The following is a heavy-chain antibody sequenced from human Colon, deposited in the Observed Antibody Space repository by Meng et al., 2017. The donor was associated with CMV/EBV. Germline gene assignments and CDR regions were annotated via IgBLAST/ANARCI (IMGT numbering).Heavy chain of an antibody. CDR1: GGSFSGYY. D-gene: IGHD6-13*01. CDR2: INHSGST. J-gene: IGHJ4*02. CDR3: ASILFAAAAGGWGGY. Sequence: QVQLHQWGAGCLKPSGTLSLTCAAYGGSFSGYYWSWIRQPPGKGLEWIGEINHSGSTNYNPSLKSRVTISVDTSKNQFSLKLSSVTAADTAVYYCASILFAAAAGGWGGYWGQGTLVTVSS. V-gene: IGHV4-34*01.